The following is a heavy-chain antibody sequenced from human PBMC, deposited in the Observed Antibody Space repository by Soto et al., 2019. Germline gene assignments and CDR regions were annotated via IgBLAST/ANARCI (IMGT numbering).Heavy chain of an antibody. D-gene: IGHD3-22*01. V-gene: IGHV1-69*02. CDR3: ASRRNYYDSSGYHSRAEYFQH. J-gene: IGHJ1*01. CDR2: IIPILGIA. Sequence: QVQLVQSGAEVKKPGSSVKVSCKASGGTFSSYTISWVRQAPGQGLEWMGRIIPILGIANYAQKFQGRVTITEDKSTSTAYMELSSLRSEDTAVYYCASRRNYYDSSGYHSRAEYFQHWGQGTLVTVSS. CDR1: GGTFSSYT.